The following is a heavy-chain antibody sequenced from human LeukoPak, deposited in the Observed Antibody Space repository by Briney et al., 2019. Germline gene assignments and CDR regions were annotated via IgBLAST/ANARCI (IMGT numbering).Heavy chain of an antibody. CDR2: IKSDGSSA. CDR1: GFTFSSHW. V-gene: IGHV3-74*01. CDR3: VRSCSTSGSCYGWFDP. D-gene: IGHD2-2*01. J-gene: IGHJ5*02. Sequence: GGSLRLSCAASGFTFSSHWMHWVRQAPGKGLEWVSRIKSDGSSANYMDSVKGRFTISRDNAKNTLYLQMNSLRAEDTAVYYCVRSCSTSGSCYGWFDPWGQGTLVTVSS.